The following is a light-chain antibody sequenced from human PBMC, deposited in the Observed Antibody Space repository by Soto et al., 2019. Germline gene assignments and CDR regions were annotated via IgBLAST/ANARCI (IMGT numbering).Light chain of an antibody. Sequence: QSALTQPPSASGSPGQSVTISCTGASSDVGGYNYVSWCQQHPGKAPKLMIYEVTKRPSGVPDRFSGSKSCNTASLTVSGLQAEDEADYYCSSYAGSNNLVFGGGTKLTV. CDR2: EVT. CDR1: SSDVGGYNY. CDR3: SSYAGSNNLV. V-gene: IGLV2-8*01. J-gene: IGLJ3*02.